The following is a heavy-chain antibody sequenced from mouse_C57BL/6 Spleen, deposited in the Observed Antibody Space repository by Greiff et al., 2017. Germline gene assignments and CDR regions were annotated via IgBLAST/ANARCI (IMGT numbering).Heavy chain of an antibody. CDR3: ARFRLDY. J-gene: IGHJ2*01. V-gene: IGHV1-39*01. Sequence: EVKLMESGPELVKPGASVKLSCKASGYSFTAYYMNWVQQSHGKSLEWIGVINSNYGTTSYNQKFKGKATFTVDQSSNTAYMQLNSLTSEDSAVYYWARFRLDYWGQGTTLTVSS. CDR1: GYSFTAYY. CDR2: INSNYGTT.